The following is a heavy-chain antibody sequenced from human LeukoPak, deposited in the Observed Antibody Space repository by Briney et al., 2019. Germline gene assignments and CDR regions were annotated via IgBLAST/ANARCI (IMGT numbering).Heavy chain of an antibody. V-gene: IGHV3-23*01. CDR1: GFTFSSYG. Sequence: PGGSLRLSCAASGFTFSSYGMSWVRQAPGKGLEWVSAISGSGGSTYYADSVKGRFTTSRDNSKNTLYLQMNSLRAEDTAVYYCAKNRGVVVTAITDYWGQGTLVTVSS. CDR3: AKNRGVVVTAITDY. D-gene: IGHD2-21*02. CDR2: ISGSGGST. J-gene: IGHJ4*02.